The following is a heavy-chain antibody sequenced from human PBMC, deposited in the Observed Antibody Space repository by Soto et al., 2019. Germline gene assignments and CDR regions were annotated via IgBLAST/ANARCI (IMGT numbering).Heavy chain of an antibody. CDR2: IIPMVGTA. V-gene: IGHV1-69*01. Sequence: QVQLVQSGAEVKKPGSSVKVSCKASGGTFSSYAMNWVRQAPGQGLEWMGGIIPMVGTADYAQKFQGRVTITADESTSTAYMELSSLRSEDTAVYYCARPVLMDTGMRYYYGMDVWGQGTTVTVSS. CDR1: GGTFSSYA. CDR3: ARPVLMDTGMRYYYGMDV. J-gene: IGHJ6*02. D-gene: IGHD5-18*01.